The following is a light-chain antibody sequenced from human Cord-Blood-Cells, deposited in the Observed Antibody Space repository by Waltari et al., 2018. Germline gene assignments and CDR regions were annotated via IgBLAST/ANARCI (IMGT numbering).Light chain of an antibody. Sequence: QSALTQPASVSGSPGQSITISCTGTSSDVGSYNLVSWYQQHPGNAPKLLIYEGSKRPSGVSNRFSGSNSGNTASLTISGLQAEDEADYYCCSYAGSSTFWVFGGGTKLTVL. CDR3: CSYAGSSTFWV. V-gene: IGLV2-23*01. J-gene: IGLJ3*02. CDR2: EGS. CDR1: SSDVGSYNL.